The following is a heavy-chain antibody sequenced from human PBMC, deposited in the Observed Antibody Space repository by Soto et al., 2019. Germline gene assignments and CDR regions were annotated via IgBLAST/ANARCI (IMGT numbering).Heavy chain of an antibody. J-gene: IGHJ4*02. CDR1: GFTFRTYS. CDR3: ARFVSATAINDH. Sequence: EVQLVESGGGLVKPGESLRLSCAASGFTFRTYSMNWVRQAPGKGLEWVSLISSSSSYIYYADSLKGRFTISRDNAKHSLYLEMNNLRAEDTAVYYCARFVSATAINDHWGQGTLVTVSS. CDR2: ISSSSSYI. D-gene: IGHD2-21*02. V-gene: IGHV3-21*01.